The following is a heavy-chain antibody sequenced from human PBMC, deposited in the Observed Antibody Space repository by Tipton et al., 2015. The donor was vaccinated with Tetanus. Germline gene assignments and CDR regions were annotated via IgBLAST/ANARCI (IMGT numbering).Heavy chain of an antibody. D-gene: IGHD3-10*01. CDR2: IHTGGNT. CDR1: GFSFSTSW. J-gene: IGHJ4*02. V-gene: IGHV3-53*01. CDR3: TRLWAAALDY. Sequence: SLRLSCAASGFSFSTSWMSWLRQAPGKGLEWVSVIHTGGNTYYADSVKGRFTVSRDNSKNTFHLQMNSLRAEDTAVYYCTRLWAAALDYWGQGTLITVSS.